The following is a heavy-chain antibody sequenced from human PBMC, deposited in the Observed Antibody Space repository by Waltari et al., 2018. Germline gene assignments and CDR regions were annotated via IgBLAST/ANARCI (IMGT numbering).Heavy chain of an antibody. Sequence: QVQLVQSGAEVKKPGSSVKVSCKASGGTFSSYAISWVRPAPGQGLEWMGRIIPIFGTADDAQKCQGRFTMTADKSTSTAYMELSSLRSEDTAVYYCARDLVKAGYYYYGMDVWGQGTTVTVSS. J-gene: IGHJ6*02. CDR1: GGTFSSYA. D-gene: IGHD6-13*01. CDR2: IIPIFGTA. V-gene: IGHV1-69*08. CDR3: ARDLVKAGYYYYGMDV.